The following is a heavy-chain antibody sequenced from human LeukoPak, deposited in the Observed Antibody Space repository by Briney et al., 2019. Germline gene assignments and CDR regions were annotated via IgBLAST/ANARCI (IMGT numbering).Heavy chain of an antibody. CDR2: IWYDGSNK. CDR3: ARGYCSGGTCYDVDY. D-gene: IGHD2-15*01. CDR1: GFTFSSYG. V-gene: IGHV3-33*01. Sequence: GRSLRLSCAASGFTFSSYGMHWVRQAPGKGLEWVALIWYDGSNKYYADSVKGRFTIPRDNSKNTLYLQMNSLRAEDTAVYYCARGYCSGGTCYDVDYWGQGTLVTVSS. J-gene: IGHJ4*02.